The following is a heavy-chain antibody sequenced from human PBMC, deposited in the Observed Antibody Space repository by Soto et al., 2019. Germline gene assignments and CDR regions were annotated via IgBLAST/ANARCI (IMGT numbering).Heavy chain of an antibody. CDR2: IYYSGST. J-gene: IGHJ5*02. CDR1: GGSISSYY. CDR3: ARKAAAGYNWFDP. D-gene: IGHD6-13*01. Sequence: SETLSLTCTVSGGSISSYYWSWIRQPPGKGLEWIGYIYYSGSTNYNPSLKSRVTISVDTSKNQFSLKLSPVTAADTAVYYCARKAAAGYNWFDPWGQGTLVTVSS. V-gene: IGHV4-59*01.